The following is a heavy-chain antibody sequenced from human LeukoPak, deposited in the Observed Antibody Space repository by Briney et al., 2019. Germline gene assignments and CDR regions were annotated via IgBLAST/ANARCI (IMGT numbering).Heavy chain of an antibody. Sequence: AAVKVSCKASGSTFTSYGISWVRQAPGQGLEWMGWISAYNGNTNYAQKLQGRVTMTTDTSTSTAYTELRSLRSDDTAVYYCARDGLVVVVAATGGDAFDIWGQGTMVTVSS. V-gene: IGHV1-18*01. CDR1: GSTFTSYG. J-gene: IGHJ3*02. CDR3: ARDGLVVVVAATGGDAFDI. CDR2: ISAYNGNT. D-gene: IGHD2-15*01.